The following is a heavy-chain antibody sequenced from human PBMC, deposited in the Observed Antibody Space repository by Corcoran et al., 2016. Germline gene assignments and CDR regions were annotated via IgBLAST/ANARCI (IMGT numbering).Heavy chain of an antibody. CDR2: IYPGDSDT. Sequence: EVQLVQSGAEVKKPGESLKISCKGSGYSFTSYWIGWVRQMPGKGLEWKGIIYPGDSDTRYSPSFQGQVTISADKSISTAYLQWSSLKASDTAMYYCARQDNYYDSSGLTFDPWGQGTLVTVSS. CDR1: GYSFTSYW. J-gene: IGHJ5*02. D-gene: IGHD3-22*01. V-gene: IGHV5-51*01. CDR3: ARQDNYYDSSGLTFDP.